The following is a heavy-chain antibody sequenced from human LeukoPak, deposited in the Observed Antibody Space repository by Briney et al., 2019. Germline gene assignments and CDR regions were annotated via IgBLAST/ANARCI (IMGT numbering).Heavy chain of an antibody. J-gene: IGHJ3*02. D-gene: IGHD1-7*01. CDR2: IYCSGST. Sequence: SETLSLTCTVSGGSISSHYCSWIRQPPGKGLEWIVYIYCSGSTNYNPSLTSRVTISVDTSKTQFSLKLSSVTAADTAVYYCARAGGQLELRGAFDIWGQGTMVTVSS. CDR1: GGSISSHY. V-gene: IGHV4-59*11. CDR3: ARAGGQLELRGAFDI.